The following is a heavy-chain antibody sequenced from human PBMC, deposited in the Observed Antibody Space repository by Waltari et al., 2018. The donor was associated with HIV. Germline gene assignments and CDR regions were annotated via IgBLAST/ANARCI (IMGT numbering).Heavy chain of an antibody. Sequence: EVYMVEPVGAVVQPGGSRTLPCAAYGYTFGHYGSPLVRQAPGKGPGWLSLIDGDGSNTYYADSVEGRFTISRDKSKGSVILQMNSLRAEDTAFYYCAKGYDSGGSFFEYWGQGTLVTVSS. D-gene: IGHD3-22*01. CDR3: AKGYDSGGSFFEY. CDR2: IDGDGSNT. J-gene: IGHJ4*02. CDR1: GYTFGHYG. V-gene: IGHV3-43D*04.